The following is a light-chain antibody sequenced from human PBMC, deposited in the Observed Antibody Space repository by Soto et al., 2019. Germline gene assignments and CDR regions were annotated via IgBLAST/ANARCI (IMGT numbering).Light chain of an antibody. CDR2: EVS. J-gene: IGLJ2*01. V-gene: IGLV2-14*01. Sequence: QSALTQPASVSGSPGQSITISCTGTNSDVGDYNFVSWYQQHPGKAPKLLIYEVSNRPSGVSNRFSGSKSGNTASLTISGLQADDESDYYCSSYTTNSAVLFGGGTKVTVL. CDR1: NSDVGDYNF. CDR3: SSYTTNSAVL.